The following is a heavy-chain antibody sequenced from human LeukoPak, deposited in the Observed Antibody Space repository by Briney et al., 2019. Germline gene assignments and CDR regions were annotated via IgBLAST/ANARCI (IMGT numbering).Heavy chain of an antibody. CDR1: GGSFSGYY. CDR3: ARGRGVTRNWFDT. J-gene: IGHJ5*02. D-gene: IGHD3-10*01. CDR2: INHSGST. V-gene: IGHV4-34*01. Sequence: SETLSLTCAVYGGSFSGYYWSWIRQPPGKGLEWIGEINHSGSTNYNPSLKSRVTISVDTSKNQFSVKLSSVTAADTAVYYCARGRGVTRNWFDTWGQGTLVTVSS.